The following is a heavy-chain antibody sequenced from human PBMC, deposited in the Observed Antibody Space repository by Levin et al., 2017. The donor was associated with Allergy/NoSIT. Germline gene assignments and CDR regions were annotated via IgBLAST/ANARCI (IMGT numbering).Heavy chain of an antibody. CDR2: INHSGST. J-gene: IGHJ6*03. V-gene: IGHV4-34*01. CDR3: ARRYYYGSGSYYWPRGYYYYMDV. Sequence: PSETLSLTCAVYGGSFSGYYWSWIRQPPGKGLEWIGEINHSGSTNYNPSLKSRVTISVDTSKNQFSLKLSSVTAADTAVYYCARRYYYGSGSYYWPRGYYYYMDVWGKGTTVTVSS. CDR1: GGSFSGYY. D-gene: IGHD3-10*01.